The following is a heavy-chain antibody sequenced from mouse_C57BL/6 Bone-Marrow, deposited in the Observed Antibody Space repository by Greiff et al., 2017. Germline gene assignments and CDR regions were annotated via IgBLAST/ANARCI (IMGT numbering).Heavy chain of an antibody. CDR1: GYSFTHFW. J-gene: IGHJ2*01. V-gene: IGHV1-61*01. CDR2: IHPSDSET. D-gene: IGHD1-1*01. Sequence: QVQLQQPGAELVRPGASVRLSCKASGYSFTHFWVNWVKQRPGQGLEWLAMIHPSDSETRFNQKFKDKATLTVDKSSNTAYMQLASPTSEDSAVYYCARTLYGTRNYFDYWGQGTTLTVSS. CDR3: ARTLYGTRNYFDY.